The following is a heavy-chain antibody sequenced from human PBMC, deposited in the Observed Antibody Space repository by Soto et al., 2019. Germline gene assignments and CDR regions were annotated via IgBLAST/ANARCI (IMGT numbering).Heavy chain of an antibody. V-gene: IGHV3-73*01. Sequence: EVQLVESGVGLVQPGGSLKLSCAASGFTSSGSAMHWVRQASGKGLEWVGRIRSEANSYATAYAASVKGRFTISRDDSKNTTYLQMSSLKTEDTAVYYCRSNWALDYWGQGTLVTVSS. CDR2: IRSEANSYAT. CDR3: RSNWALDY. CDR1: GFTSSGSA. D-gene: IGHD7-27*01. J-gene: IGHJ4*02.